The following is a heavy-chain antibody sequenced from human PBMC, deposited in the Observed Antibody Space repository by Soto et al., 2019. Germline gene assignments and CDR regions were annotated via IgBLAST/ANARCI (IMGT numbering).Heavy chain of an antibody. Sequence: GESLKISCQTSGYKFTSYWITWVRQVPGKGLEWVAIINPADSDMRYSPSFQGHVTVSADGSKSTVYLNWSSLKASDTATYFCARQTSWFGELSLDYWGQGTQVTVSS. CDR2: INPADSDM. V-gene: IGHV5-51*01. CDR1: GYKFTSYW. CDR3: ARQTSWFGELSLDY. J-gene: IGHJ4*02. D-gene: IGHD3-10*01.